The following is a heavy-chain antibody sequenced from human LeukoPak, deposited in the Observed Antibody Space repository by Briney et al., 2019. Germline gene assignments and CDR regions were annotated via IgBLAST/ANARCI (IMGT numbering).Heavy chain of an antibody. V-gene: IGHV3-74*01. CDR1: GFTFSGYW. CDR3: ARDDFWSGYQPKGGFDY. J-gene: IGHJ4*02. CDR2: INSDGSST. Sequence: GGSLRLSCAASGFTFSGYWMHWVRQAPGKGLVWVSRINSDGSSTGYADSVKGRFTISRGNAKNTLCLQMSSLRAEDTAVYYCARDDFWSGYQPKGGFDYWGQGTLVTVSS. D-gene: IGHD3-3*01.